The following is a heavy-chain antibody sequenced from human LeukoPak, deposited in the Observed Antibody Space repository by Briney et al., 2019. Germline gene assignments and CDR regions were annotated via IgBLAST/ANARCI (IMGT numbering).Heavy chain of an antibody. CDR1: GYAFTSYG. CDR2: ISAYNGNT. D-gene: IGHD3-22*01. Sequence: ASVKVSCKASGYAFTSYGITGVRQAPGQGLEWMGWISAYNGNTNYAHKLQGGVTMTTDTSTSTAYMEMRSLRSDDTAVYYCARNSFYYDSGGRLYQFDYWGQGTLVTVSS. CDR3: ARNSFYYDSGGRLYQFDY. V-gene: IGHV1-18*01. J-gene: IGHJ4*02.